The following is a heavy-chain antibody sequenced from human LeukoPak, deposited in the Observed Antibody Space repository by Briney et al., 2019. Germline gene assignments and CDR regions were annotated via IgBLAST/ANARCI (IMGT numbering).Heavy chain of an antibody. CDR2: ISYDGSNK. D-gene: IGHD6-6*01. J-gene: IGHJ4*02. CDR3: ARGTKAARSSFDY. Sequence: GGSLRLSCAASGFTFSSYGMHWVRQAPGKGLEWVAVISYDGSNKYYADSVKGRFTISRDNSKNTLYLQMNSLRAEDTAVYYCARGTKAARSSFDYWGQGTLVTVSS. V-gene: IGHV3-30*19. CDR1: GFTFSSYG.